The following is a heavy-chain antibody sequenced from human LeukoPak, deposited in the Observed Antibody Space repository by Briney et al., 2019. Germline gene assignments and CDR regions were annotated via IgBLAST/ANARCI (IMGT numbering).Heavy chain of an antibody. CDR2: ISSSSSYI. CDR1: GFTFSSHS. J-gene: IGHJ4*02. Sequence: GGSLRLSCAASGFTFSSHSMNWVRQAPVKGLEWVSSISSSSSYIYYADSVKGRFTISRDNAKNSLYLQMNSLRAEDTAVYYCARDPPSHYYDSSGYFDYWGQGTLVTVSS. D-gene: IGHD3-22*01. V-gene: IGHV3-21*01. CDR3: ARDPPSHYYDSSGYFDY.